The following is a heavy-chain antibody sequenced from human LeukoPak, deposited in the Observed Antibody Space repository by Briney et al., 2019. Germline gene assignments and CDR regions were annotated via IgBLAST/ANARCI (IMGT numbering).Heavy chain of an antibody. V-gene: IGHV3-30*18. CDR2: ISYDGSVK. Sequence: GGSLRLSCAASGFTFSSYGMHWVRQAPGKGLEWVAVISYDGSVKYYSDSVKGRFTISRDSSKNTLYLQMNSLRAEDTAVYYCAKEEQQLISHGFDYWGQGTLVTVSS. CDR3: AKEEQQLISHGFDY. J-gene: IGHJ4*02. D-gene: IGHD6-13*01. CDR1: GFTFSSYG.